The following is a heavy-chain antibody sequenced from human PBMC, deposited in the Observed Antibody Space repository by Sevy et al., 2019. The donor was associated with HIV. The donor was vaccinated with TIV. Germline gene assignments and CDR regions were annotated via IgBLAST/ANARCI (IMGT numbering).Heavy chain of an antibody. Sequence: GGSLRLSCAASGFSFSDYYMSWVRLSPGKGLEWVSYISFNGSHVYYIEAVKGRVTISRDNGRNSLYLQMNNLRVDDTSVYFCAREGPVGGMDVWGKGTTVTVSS. V-gene: IGHV3-11*04. J-gene: IGHJ6*04. CDR1: GFSFSDYY. D-gene: IGHD2-2*01. CDR2: ISFNGSHV. CDR3: AREGPVGGMDV.